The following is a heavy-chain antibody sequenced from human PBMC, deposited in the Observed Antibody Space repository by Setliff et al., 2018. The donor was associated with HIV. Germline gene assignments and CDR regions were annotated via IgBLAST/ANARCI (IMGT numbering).Heavy chain of an antibody. V-gene: IGHV4-39*02. J-gene: IGHJ4*02. CDR2: IYYSGKT. Sequence: SETLSLTCTVSGGSISSSSYYWGWIRQPPGKGLEWIGSIYYSGKTFYKSSLKSRVTISVDTSKNTFSLRLTSMTAADTAVYYCVRDAVDSAGDYWGQGKVVTVSS. D-gene: IGHD6-25*01. CDR3: VRDAVDSAGDY. CDR1: GGSISSSSYY.